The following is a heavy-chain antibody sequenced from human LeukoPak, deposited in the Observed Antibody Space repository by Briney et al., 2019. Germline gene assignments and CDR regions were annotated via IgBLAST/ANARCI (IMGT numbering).Heavy chain of an antibody. CDR2: INPNTGGA. Sequence: ASVKVSCKASGYTFSDYYIHWGRQAPGQGLENMGWINPNTGGASYAQKFRVRVTMTRDTSSSTVYMQLSTLTSDDTAVYSCARGRPSAEPPDHWGQGTLVAVSS. CDR1: GYTFSDYY. J-gene: IGHJ4*02. CDR3: ARGRPSAEPPDH. V-gene: IGHV1-2*02. D-gene: IGHD6-6*01.